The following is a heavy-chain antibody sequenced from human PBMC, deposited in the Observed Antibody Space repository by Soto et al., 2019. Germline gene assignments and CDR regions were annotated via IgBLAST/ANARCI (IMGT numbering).Heavy chain of an antibody. CDR3: ARSHTPHSGYSWKPRALPRDAFDI. D-gene: IGHD5-12*01. CDR1: GHTFTSYY. J-gene: IGHJ3*02. Sequence: ASVKVSCKASGHTFTSYYMHWVRQAPGQGLEWMGIINPSGGSTSYAQKFQGRVTMTRDTSTSTVYMELSSLRSEDTAVYYCARSHTPHSGYSWKPRALPRDAFDICGQATMVTVSS. CDR2: INPSGGST. V-gene: IGHV1-46*01.